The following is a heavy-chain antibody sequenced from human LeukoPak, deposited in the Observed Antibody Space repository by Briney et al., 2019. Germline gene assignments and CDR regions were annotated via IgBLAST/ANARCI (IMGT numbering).Heavy chain of an antibody. J-gene: IGHJ6*03. CDR1: GYTFTSYD. Sequence: ASVKVSCKASGYTFTSYDINWVRQATGQGLGWMGWMNPNSGNTGYAQKFQGRVTMTRNTSISTAYMELSSLRSEDTAVYYCARSDRGSWFYYYYYYMDVWGKGTTVTVSS. V-gene: IGHV1-8*01. CDR2: MNPNSGNT. CDR3: ARSDRGSWFYYYYYYMDV. D-gene: IGHD6-13*01.